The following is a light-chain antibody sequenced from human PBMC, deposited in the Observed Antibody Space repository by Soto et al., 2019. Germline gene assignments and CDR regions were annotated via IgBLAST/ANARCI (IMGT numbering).Light chain of an antibody. CDR2: AAS. J-gene: IGKJ2*01. V-gene: IGKV1-27*01. CDR3: QKYTSAPHT. Sequence: DIQMTQSPSSLSASVGDRVTITCRASQVISNYLAWYQQKPGKVPKLLIYAASTLQSGVPSRFSGSGSGTDFTLTISSLQPEDVATYYCQKYTSAPHTFGQGTKLEIK. CDR1: QVISNY.